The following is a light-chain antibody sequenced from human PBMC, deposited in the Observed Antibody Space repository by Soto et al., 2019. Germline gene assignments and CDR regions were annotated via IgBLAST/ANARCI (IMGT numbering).Light chain of an antibody. CDR1: QTVSTY. CDR2: DAS. J-gene: IGKJ5*01. CDR3: QQRSNWPAIT. V-gene: IGKV3-11*01. Sequence: EIVLTQSPATLSLSPGERATFSCRASQTVSTYLAWYQQKPGQAPRLLIYDASTRATGIPARFSGSGSGTDFTLTISSLEPEDFAVYYCQQRSNWPAITFGQGTRLEIK.